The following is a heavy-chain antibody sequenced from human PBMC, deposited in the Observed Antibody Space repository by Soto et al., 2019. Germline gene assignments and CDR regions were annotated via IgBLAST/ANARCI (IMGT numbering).Heavy chain of an antibody. J-gene: IGHJ6*02. CDR1: GYCFTSYC. CDR2: ISTNNGNT. CDR3: ARDGQWRAEPNYGMDV. D-gene: IGHD6-19*01. V-gene: IGHV1-18*04. Sequence: ASVKISCKAAGYCFTSYCMSWGRQEPGQGVKCMEWISTNNGNTNYAQKLQRRLTMTTDTSTSTAYMELRSLRSVDTAVYYCARDGQWRAEPNYGMDVWGQGTTVTVSS.